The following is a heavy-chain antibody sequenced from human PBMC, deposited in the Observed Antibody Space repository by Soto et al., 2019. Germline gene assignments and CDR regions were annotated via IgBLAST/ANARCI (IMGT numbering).Heavy chain of an antibody. Sequence: SVKDSCKACGGTLNPYTINWVRQAPGRRLEWVGQIVPMYDSVNYAENFQGSVTITADKSTKTSFMELNSLKSEDTALYFCATWRHYSGSYCFDYWGQGTLVTVSS. J-gene: IGHJ4*02. CDR1: GGTLNPYT. D-gene: IGHD1-26*01. V-gene: IGHV1-69*06. CDR2: IVPMYDSV. CDR3: ATWRHYSGSYCFDY.